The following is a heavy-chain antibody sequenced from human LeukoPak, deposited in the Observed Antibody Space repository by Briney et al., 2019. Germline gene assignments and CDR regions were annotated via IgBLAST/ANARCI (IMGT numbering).Heavy chain of an antibody. CDR1: GGSFSGYY. V-gene: IGHV4-59*10. D-gene: IGHD2-2*01. Sequence: PSETLSLTCAVYGGSFSGYYWSWIRQPAGKGLEWIGRIYTSGSTNYNPSLKSRVTMSVDTSKNQFSLKLSSVTAADMAVYYCAGGRRYCSSTSCYGLDYWGQGTLVTVSS. CDR2: IYTSGST. J-gene: IGHJ4*02. CDR3: AGGRRYCSSTSCYGLDY.